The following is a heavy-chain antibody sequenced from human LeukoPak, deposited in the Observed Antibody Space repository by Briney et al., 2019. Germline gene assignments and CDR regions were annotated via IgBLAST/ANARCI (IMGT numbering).Heavy chain of an antibody. D-gene: IGHD1-20*01. CDR2: IYYSGST. CDR1: GGSISSYY. J-gene: IGHJ6*02. CDR3: ARALRARITGTTASVYGMDV. V-gene: IGHV4-59*01. Sequence: SQTLSLTCTVSGGSISSYYWSWIRQPPGKGLEWIGYIYYSGSTNYNPSLKSRVTISVDTSKNQFSLKLSSVTAADTAVYYCARALRARITGTTASVYGMDVWGQGTTVTVSS.